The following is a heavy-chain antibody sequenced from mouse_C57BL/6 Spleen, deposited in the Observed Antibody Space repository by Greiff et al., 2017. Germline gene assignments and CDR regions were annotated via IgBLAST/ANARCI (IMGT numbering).Heavy chain of an antibody. CDR1: GYTFTGYW. Sequence: VQLLESGAELMKPGASVKLSCKATGYTFTGYWIEWVKQRPGHGLEWIGEIFPGSGSTNYNEKFKGKATFTADTSSNTAYMQLSSLTTEDSAIYCCATYGSSSDWCFDDWGTGTTVTVAS. CDR3: ATYGSSSDWCFDD. J-gene: IGHJ1*03. V-gene: IGHV1-9*01. CDR2: IFPGSGST. D-gene: IGHD1-1*01.